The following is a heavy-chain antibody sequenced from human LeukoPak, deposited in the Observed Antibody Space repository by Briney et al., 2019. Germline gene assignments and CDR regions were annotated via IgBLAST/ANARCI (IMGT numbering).Heavy chain of an antibody. J-gene: IGHJ5*02. D-gene: IGHD5-12*01. Sequence: PSETLSLTCTVSGGSISSSSSYWGWIRQPPGKGLEWIGSFYYSGNTYYNSSLESRVTISVDTSKNQFSLKLTSVTAADTAIYYCARQWDIVATWGRWFDPWGQGILVTVSS. CDR3: ARQWDIVATWGRWFDP. CDR1: GGSISSSSSY. CDR2: FYYSGNT. V-gene: IGHV4-39*01.